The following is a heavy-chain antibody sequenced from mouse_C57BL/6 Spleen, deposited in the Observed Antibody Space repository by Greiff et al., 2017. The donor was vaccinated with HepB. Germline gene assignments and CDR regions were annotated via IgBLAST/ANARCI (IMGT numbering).Heavy chain of an antibody. J-gene: IGHJ3*01. D-gene: IGHD1-1*01. CDR3: ARLDYGSSYWFAY. CDR2: IYPGSGST. CDR1: GYTFTSYW. V-gene: IGHV1-55*01. Sequence: QVHVKQPGAELVKPGASVKMSCKASGYTFTSYWITWVKQRPGQGLEWIGDIYPGSGSTNYNEKFKSKATLTVDTSSSTAYMQLSSLTSEDSAVYYCARLDYGSSYWFAYWGQGTLVTVSA.